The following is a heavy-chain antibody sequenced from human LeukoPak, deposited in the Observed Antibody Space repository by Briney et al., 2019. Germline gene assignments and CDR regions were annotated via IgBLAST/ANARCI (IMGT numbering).Heavy chain of an antibody. D-gene: IGHD5-18*01. CDR1: GFSFTNAC. Sequence: GGSEILSRKWTGFSFTNACMSSARLAPGKGLEWVGLIKSQTDGGTTDYAAPVKGRFTISRDNSKNTLYLQLNSLKTEDTALYYCTTGTWIQLLLADYWGQGTLVTVSS. CDR2: IKSQTDGGTT. V-gene: IGHV3-15*01. CDR3: TTGTWIQLLLADY. J-gene: IGHJ4*02.